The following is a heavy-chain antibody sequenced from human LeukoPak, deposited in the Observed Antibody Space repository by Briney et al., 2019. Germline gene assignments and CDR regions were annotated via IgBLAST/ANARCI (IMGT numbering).Heavy chain of an antibody. CDR3: ARVRYYGSGSYPDY. J-gene: IGHJ4*02. CDR1: GGSISSGDYY. CDR2: SNSGST. D-gene: IGHD3-10*01. Sequence: PSETLSLTCTVSGGSISSGDYYWSWIRQPQGRAWSGLGTSNSGSTYYNPSLKSRVTISVDTSKNQFSLKLSSVTAADTAVYYCARVRYYGSGSYPDYWGQGTLVTVSS. V-gene: IGHV4-30-4*01.